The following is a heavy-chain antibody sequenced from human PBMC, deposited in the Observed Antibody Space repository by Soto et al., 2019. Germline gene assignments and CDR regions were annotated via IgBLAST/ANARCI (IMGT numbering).Heavy chain of an antibody. CDR2: IYYSGST. CDR1: GGSISSGDYY. Sequence: SETLSLTCTVSGGSISSGDYYWSWIRQPPGKGLEWIGYIYYSGSTNYNPSLRSRVTISIDTSKNQFSLNLSSVTAADTAVYYCARGRRMSTYYYGSGSYFFFDYWGQGTLVTVSS. CDR3: ARGRRMSTYYYGSGSYFFFDY. D-gene: IGHD3-10*01. J-gene: IGHJ4*02. V-gene: IGHV4-30-4*01.